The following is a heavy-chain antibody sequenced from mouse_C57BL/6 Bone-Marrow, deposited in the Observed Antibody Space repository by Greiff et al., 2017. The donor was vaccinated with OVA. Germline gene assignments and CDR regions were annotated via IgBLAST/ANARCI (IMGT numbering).Heavy chain of an antibody. CDR3: ARNLGRSYFDY. D-gene: IGHD4-1*01. CDR1: GFSLTSYG. V-gene: IGHV2-2*01. CDR2: IWSGGST. J-gene: IGHJ2*01. Sequence: VMLVESGPGLVQPSQSLSITCTVSGFSLTSYGVHWVRQSPGKGLEWLGVIWSGGSTDYNAAFISRLSISKDNSKSQVFFKMNSLQADDTAIYYCARNLGRSYFDYWGQGTTLTVSS.